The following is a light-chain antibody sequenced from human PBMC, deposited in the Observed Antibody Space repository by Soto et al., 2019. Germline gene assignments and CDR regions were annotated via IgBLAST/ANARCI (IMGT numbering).Light chain of an antibody. CDR1: QSVSSSY. Sequence: EIVLTQSPGTLSLSPGERATLSCRASQSVSSSYLAWYQQKPGQAPRLLIYAASSRATGIPDRFSGSGSGTDFTLTISRLEPEDFAAYYCQQYGSSSWTFGQGTTVEIK. V-gene: IGKV3-20*01. J-gene: IGKJ1*01. CDR3: QQYGSSSWT. CDR2: AAS.